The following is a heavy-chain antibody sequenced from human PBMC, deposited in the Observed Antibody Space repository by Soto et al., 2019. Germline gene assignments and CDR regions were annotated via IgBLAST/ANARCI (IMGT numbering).Heavy chain of an antibody. CDR1: GFTFSSYA. CDR2: ISYDGSNK. V-gene: IGHV3-30-3*01. CDR3: ASEEPGGYQTKNILGWFDY. Sequence: QVQLVESGGGVVQPGRSLRLSCAASGFTFSSYAMHWVRQAPGKGLEWVAVISYDGSNKYYADSVKGRFTISRDNSKNTLYLQMNSLRAEDTAMCYCASEEPGGYQTKNILGWFDYWGLGTLVTASS. J-gene: IGHJ4*02. D-gene: IGHD3-22*01.